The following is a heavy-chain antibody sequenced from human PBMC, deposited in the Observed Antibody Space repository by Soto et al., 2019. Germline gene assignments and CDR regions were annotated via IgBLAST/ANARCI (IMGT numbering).Heavy chain of an antibody. D-gene: IGHD3-10*01. CDR1: GFTFSSYS. J-gene: IGHJ4*02. Sequence: GGSLRLSCAASGFTFSSYSMNWVRQAPGKGLEWVSSISSSSSYIFYADSVKGRFTISRDNAKNSLFLQMNSLRAEDTAVYYWAGVWFGRKAPDYWGQGTLVTVSS. CDR2: ISSSSSYI. CDR3: AGVWFGRKAPDY. V-gene: IGHV3-21*01.